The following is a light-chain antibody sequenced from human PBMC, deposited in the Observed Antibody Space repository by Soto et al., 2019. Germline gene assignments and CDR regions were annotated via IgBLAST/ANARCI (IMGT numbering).Light chain of an antibody. V-gene: IGLV2-23*02. CDR3: CAYAGSSTKHAG. Sequence: QSALTQPASVSGSPGQSITISCTGTSSDVGSYNLVSWYQQHPGKAPKLMIYEVSKRSSGVSNRFSGSKSGNTASLTISGLQAEDEADDYCCAYAGSSTKHAGFGGGTQLTVL. CDR1: SSDVGSYNL. CDR2: EVS. J-gene: IGLJ7*01.